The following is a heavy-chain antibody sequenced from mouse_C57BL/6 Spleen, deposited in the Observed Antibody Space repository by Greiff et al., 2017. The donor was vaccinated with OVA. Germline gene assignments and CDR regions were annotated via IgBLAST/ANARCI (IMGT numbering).Heavy chain of an antibody. V-gene: IGHV1-11*01. CDR3: VTGTKRGYFDY. Sequence: VQLQQSGAELASPGASVTLSCKASGYTFTDHIMNWVKKRPGQGLEWIGRLDPESGETNYNQKFMGMATFSVDRSSSTVYMVLNSLTSEDPAVYYCVTGTKRGYFDYWGQGTTLTVSS. CDR1: GYTFTDHI. D-gene: IGHD4-1*01. J-gene: IGHJ2*01. CDR2: LDPESGET.